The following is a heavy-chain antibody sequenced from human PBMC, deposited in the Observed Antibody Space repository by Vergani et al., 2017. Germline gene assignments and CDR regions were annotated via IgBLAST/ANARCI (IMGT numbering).Heavy chain of an antibody. D-gene: IGHD2-2*01. J-gene: IGHJ4*02. CDR3: AKLGVVVPAAMNPDY. Sequence: QVQLVESGGGVVQPGGSLRLSCAASGFTFSSYVMHWVRQAPVKGLEWVAFIRYDGSNKYYADSVKGRFTISRDNSKNTLYLQMNSLRAEDTAVYYCAKLGVVVPAAMNPDYWGQGTLVTVSS. V-gene: IGHV3-30*02. CDR1: GFTFSSYV. CDR2: IRYDGSNK.